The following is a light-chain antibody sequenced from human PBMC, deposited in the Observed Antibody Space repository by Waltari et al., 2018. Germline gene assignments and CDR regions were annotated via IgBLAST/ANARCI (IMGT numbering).Light chain of an antibody. J-gene: IGKJ1*01. CDR3: QMYVRLPVT. CDR1: QSVGRS. Sequence: EIVLTQSPGTLSLSPGERVTLSCRASQSVGRSLAWYQQRPGQAPRLLIYDAFTRATGVADRFSGSGSGTDFSLTISRLDPEDFAVYYCQMYVRLPVTFGQGTNVEIK. V-gene: IGKV3-20*01. CDR2: DAF.